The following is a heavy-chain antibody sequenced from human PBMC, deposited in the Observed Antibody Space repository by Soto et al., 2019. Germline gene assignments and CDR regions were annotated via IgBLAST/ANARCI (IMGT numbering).Heavy chain of an antibody. CDR3: ARGFRYGCGGDCYVTLFLDY. V-gene: IGHV1-18*01. J-gene: IGHJ4*02. Sequence: ASVKVSCKASGYTFTSYGISWVRQAPGQGLEWMGWISAYNGNTNYAQKLQGRVTMTTDTSTSTAYMELRSLSSDDTAVYYCARGFRYGCGGDCYVTLFLDYWGQGTLVTVSS. D-gene: IGHD2-21*01. CDR1: GYTFTSYG. CDR2: ISAYNGNT.